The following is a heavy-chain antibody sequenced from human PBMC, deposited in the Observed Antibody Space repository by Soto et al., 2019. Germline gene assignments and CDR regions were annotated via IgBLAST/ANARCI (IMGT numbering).Heavy chain of an antibody. D-gene: IGHD3-16*01. Sequence: QVQLVESGGGVVQPGRSLRLSCAASGFTFSSYAMHWVRQAPGKGLEWVAVISYDGSNKYYADSVKGRFTISRDNSKNTLYLQMNSLRAEDTAVYYCARWGAMVDYWGQGTLVTVSS. V-gene: IGHV3-30-3*01. CDR2: ISYDGSNK. CDR1: GFTFSSYA. CDR3: ARWGAMVDY. J-gene: IGHJ4*02.